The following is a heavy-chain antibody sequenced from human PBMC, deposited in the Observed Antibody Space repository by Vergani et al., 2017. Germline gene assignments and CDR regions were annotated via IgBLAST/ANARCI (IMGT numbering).Heavy chain of an antibody. CDR1: GFTFDDYA. CDR3: SKIREYQLLYVEREIDY. J-gene: IGHJ4*02. Sequence: EVQLVESGGGLVQPGRSLRLSCAASGFTFDDYALHWVWQAPGRGREWVSGSRWNSGSIGYADSVKGRFTISRDGSKNTLYLQMNSLRAEDTAVYYWSKIREYQLLYVEREIDYWGQGTLVTVSS. V-gene: IGHV3-9*01. D-gene: IGHD2-2*02. CDR2: SRWNSGSI.